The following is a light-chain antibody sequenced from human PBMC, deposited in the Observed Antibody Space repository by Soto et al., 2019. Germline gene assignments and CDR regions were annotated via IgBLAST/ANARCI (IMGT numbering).Light chain of an antibody. CDR3: QVWESSSQHYV. Sequence: SYELTQPPSVSVAPGQTARISCGGNNIGAESVHWYQQKPGQAPVLVVYDDNDRPSGIPERFSGYKSGNTATLTISRVEAGDEADYYCQVWESSSQHYVFGTGTKVTVL. CDR1: NIGAES. V-gene: IGLV3-21*02. J-gene: IGLJ1*01. CDR2: DDN.